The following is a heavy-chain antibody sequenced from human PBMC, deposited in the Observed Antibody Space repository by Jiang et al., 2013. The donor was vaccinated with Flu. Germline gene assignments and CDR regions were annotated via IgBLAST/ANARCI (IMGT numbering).Heavy chain of an antibody. Sequence: KASGYTFTSYAMNWVRQAPGQGLEWMGWINTNTGNPTYAQGFTGRFVFSLDTSVSTAYLQISSLKAEDTAVYYCASYPREPQDCSSTSCYLVYWGQGTLVTVSS. D-gene: IGHD2-2*01. CDR1: GYTFTSYA. CDR3: ASYPREPQDCSSTSCYLVY. V-gene: IGHV7-4-1*02. J-gene: IGHJ4*02. CDR2: INTNTGNP.